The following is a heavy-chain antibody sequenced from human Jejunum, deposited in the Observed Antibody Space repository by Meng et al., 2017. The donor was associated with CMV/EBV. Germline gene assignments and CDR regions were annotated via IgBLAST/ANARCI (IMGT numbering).Heavy chain of an antibody. Sequence: GAEVKNAWASVKVSCKGSGYTFTSYGISWGRQAPGKGLEWMGWISAYNGNTNYAQKLQGRVTMTTDTSTSTAYMELRSLRSDDTAVYYCARARLGGYCSSTSCADNWFDPWGQGTLVTVSS. CDR3: ARARLGGYCSSTSCADNWFDP. V-gene: IGHV1-18*01. J-gene: IGHJ5*02. CDR1: GYTFTSYG. D-gene: IGHD2-2*01. CDR2: ISAYNGNT.